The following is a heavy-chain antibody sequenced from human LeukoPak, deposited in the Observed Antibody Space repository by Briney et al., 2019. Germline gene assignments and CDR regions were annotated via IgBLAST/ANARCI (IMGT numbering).Heavy chain of an antibody. J-gene: IGHJ6*03. CDR3: ARDGTPNYSSGWVYMDV. Sequence: GGSLRLSCVASGFTFSSYEMNWVRQAPGKGLEWLSYIGSSDSTTHYADSVMGRFTISRDNAKNSLYSQMNSLRVEDTAVYYCARDGTPNYSSGWVYMDVRGEGTTVTISS. CDR2: IGSSDSTT. D-gene: IGHD6-25*01. CDR1: GFTFSSYE. V-gene: IGHV3-48*03.